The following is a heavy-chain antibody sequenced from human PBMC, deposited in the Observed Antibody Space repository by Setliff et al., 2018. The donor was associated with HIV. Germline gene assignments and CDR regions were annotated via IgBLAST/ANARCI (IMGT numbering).Heavy chain of an antibody. Sequence: PSETLSLTCTVSGGSISSGSYYWSWIRQPAGKGLEWIGHIYTSGSTNYNPSLKSRVTISVDTSKNHSSLKLSSVTAADTAVYYCARRERYYDILTGRVFDGFDIWGQGTMGTVSS. CDR1: GGSISSGSYY. V-gene: IGHV4-61*09. D-gene: IGHD3-9*01. CDR2: IYTSGST. CDR3: ARRERYYDILTGRVFDGFDI. J-gene: IGHJ3*02.